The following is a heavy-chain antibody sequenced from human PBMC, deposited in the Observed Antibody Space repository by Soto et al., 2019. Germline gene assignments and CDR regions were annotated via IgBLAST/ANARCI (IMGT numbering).Heavy chain of an antibody. D-gene: IGHD2-15*01. CDR1: GFTFNDFS. Sequence: EVQLVESGGGLVKPGESLRLSCAASGFTFNDFSMNWVRQAAGRGPEWVSSIDTTSGYIYYADSVDGRCTISRANAKTSLYLQMYSLRADDTAVYHCVRDIGLYCRSGYMDVWGRGTAVTVSS. V-gene: IGHV3-21*01. CDR3: VRDIGLYCRSGYMDV. CDR2: IDTTSGYI. J-gene: IGHJ6*03.